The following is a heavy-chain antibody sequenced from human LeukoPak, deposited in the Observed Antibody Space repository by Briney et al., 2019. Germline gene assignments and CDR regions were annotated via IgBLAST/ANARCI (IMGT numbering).Heavy chain of an antibody. J-gene: IGHJ6*02. D-gene: IGHD6-19*01. CDR3: AKSEQWLARAAYYGMDV. Sequence: PGGSLRLSCAASGFTFSSYDMHWVRQAPGKGLEWVAVISYDGSNKYYADSVKGRFTISRDNSKNTLYLQMNSLRAEDTAVYYCAKSEQWLARAAYYGMDVWGQGTTVTVSS. CDR1: GFTFSSYD. V-gene: IGHV3-30*18. CDR2: ISYDGSNK.